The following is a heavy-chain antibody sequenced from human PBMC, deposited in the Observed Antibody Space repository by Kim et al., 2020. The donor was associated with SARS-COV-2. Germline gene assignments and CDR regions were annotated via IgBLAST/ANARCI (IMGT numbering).Heavy chain of an antibody. D-gene: IGHD2-15*01. CDR3: ARGPSNDCSGGSCYLDY. J-gene: IGHJ4*02. V-gene: IGHV1-2*02. Sequence: FQGRVTMTRDTSISTAYMEMSRLRSDDTAVYYCARGPSNDCSGGSCYLDYWGQGTLVTVSS.